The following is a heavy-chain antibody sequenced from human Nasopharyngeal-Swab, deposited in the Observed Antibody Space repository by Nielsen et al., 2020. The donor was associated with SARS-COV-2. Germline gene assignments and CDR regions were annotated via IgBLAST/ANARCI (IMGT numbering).Heavy chain of an antibody. D-gene: IGHD1-1*01. J-gene: IGHJ6*01. CDR2: VYTSGST. CDR1: GGSISGYF. Sequence: SETLSLTCSVSGGSISGYFLSWIRQPAGEGLEWIGRVYTSGSTNYNPSLKSRVTISIDMSKNQFSLELRSVTAADTAFYYCARSGTTKYGLDVLGQGTTVLVSS. CDR3: ARSGTTKYGLDV. V-gene: IGHV4-4*07.